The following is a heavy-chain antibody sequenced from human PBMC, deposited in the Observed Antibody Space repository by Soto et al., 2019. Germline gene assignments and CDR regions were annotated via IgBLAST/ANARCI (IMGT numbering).Heavy chain of an antibody. J-gene: IGHJ4*02. Sequence: EVHLVESGGGLVQPGGSLRLSCAASGFTFSSYIMNWVRQAPGKGLEWVASITSSSSNLYYADSVKGRFTISRDNSKNSLYLQMNSLRVEDTAVYYCASRGSVAARPGLWGQGTLVTVSS. CDR1: GFTFSSYI. D-gene: IGHD6-6*01. CDR2: ITSSSSNL. V-gene: IGHV3-21*01. CDR3: ASRGSVAARPGL.